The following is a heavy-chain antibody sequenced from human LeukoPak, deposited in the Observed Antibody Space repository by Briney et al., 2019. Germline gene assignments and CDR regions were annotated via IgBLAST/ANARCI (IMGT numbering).Heavy chain of an antibody. V-gene: IGHV4-59*01. CDR2: IYYSGST. Sequence: SETLSLTCTVSGGSISSYYWSWTRQPPGKGLEWIGYIYYSGSTNYNPSLKSRVTISVDTSKNQFSLKLSSVTAADTAVYYCARSRGLYNWFDPWGQGTLVTVSS. CDR3: ARSRGLYNWFDP. J-gene: IGHJ5*02. CDR1: GGSISSYY. D-gene: IGHD4/OR15-4a*01.